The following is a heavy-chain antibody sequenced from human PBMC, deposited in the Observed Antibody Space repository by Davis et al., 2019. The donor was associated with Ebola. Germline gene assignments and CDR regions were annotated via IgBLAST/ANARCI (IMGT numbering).Heavy chain of an antibody. CDR1: AFPFGGYA. D-gene: IGHD6-13*01. CDR2: IASTICHT. CDR3: AKHKGYRNHHLDS. J-gene: IGHJ4*02. V-gene: IGHV3-23*01. Sequence: RGSLRPSCAASAFPFGGYAMNWVRQAPGKGLEWASTIASTICHTYYADSVKGRFTISRDNCKNSLYLHMDSLRVEDTAVYYCAKHKGYRNHHLDSWGQGTLVTVSS.